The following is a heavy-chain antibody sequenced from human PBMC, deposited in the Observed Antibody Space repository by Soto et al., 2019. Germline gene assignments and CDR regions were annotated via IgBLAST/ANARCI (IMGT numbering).Heavy chain of an antibody. V-gene: IGHV3-23*01. J-gene: IGHJ4*02. CDR3: AKASMGTTKGKYYFDC. D-gene: IGHD4-17*01. CDR2: ISGSGGNT. Sequence: EVQLLESGGGLVQPGGSLRLSCAASGFSFSTYAMSWVRQAPGKGLEWVSAISGSGGNTYYADSVKGRFTISRDSSKNTLYLQMNSLRAEDTAIYYCAKASMGTTKGKYYFDCWGQGTLVTVSS. CDR1: GFSFSTYA.